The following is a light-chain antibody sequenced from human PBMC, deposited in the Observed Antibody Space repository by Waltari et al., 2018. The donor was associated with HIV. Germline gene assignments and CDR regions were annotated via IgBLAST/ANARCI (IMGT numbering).Light chain of an antibody. Sequence: QSVLTQPPSASGTPGQRVTVSCSGSSSNVGSNTVNWYQQAPGTAPKCLIYMNNERPSGVPDRFSGSNAGTSASLAISGLQSEDEADYYCAAWDDTLHGYVFGTGTTVTVL. J-gene: IGLJ1*01. CDR3: AAWDDTLHGYV. V-gene: IGLV1-44*01. CDR1: SSNVGSNT. CDR2: MNN.